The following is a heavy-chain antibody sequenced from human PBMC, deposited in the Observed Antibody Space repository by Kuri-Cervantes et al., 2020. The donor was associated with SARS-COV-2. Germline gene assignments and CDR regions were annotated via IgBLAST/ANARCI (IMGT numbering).Heavy chain of an antibody. V-gene: IGHV3-49*04. CDR1: GFTFDDYG. CDR3: TRERSPLDY. CDR2: IRSKAYGGTT. Sequence: GESLKISCAASGFTFDDYGMSWVRQAPGKGLEWVGFIRSKAYGGTTEYAASVKGRFTISRDDSKSIAYLQMNSLKTEDTAVYYCTRERSPLDYWGQGTLVTVSS. J-gene: IGHJ4*02. D-gene: IGHD1-26*01.